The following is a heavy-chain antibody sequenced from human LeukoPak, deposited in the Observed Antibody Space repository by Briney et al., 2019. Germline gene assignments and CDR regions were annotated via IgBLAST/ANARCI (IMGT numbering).Heavy chain of an antibody. CDR1: GYTFTSYY. Sequence: ASVKVSCKASGYTFTSYYMHWVRQAPGQGLEWMGIINPSGGSTSYAQKFQGWVTMTRDTSISTAYMELSRLRSDDTAVYYCARAPNWGSRPFDYWGQGTLVTVSS. D-gene: IGHD7-27*01. V-gene: IGHV1-46*01. CDR3: ARAPNWGSRPFDY. J-gene: IGHJ4*02. CDR2: INPSGGST.